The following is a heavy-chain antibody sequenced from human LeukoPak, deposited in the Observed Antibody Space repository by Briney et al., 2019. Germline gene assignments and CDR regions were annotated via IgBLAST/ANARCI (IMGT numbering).Heavy chain of an antibody. Sequence: GGSLRLSCSASGFTFSNYAMHWVRQAPGKGLEYVSSISSNGGSTYYADSVKGRFTISRDNSKNTLYLQMSSLRAEDTAVYYCVSPSYGSGSYELDYWGQGTLVTVSS. D-gene: IGHD3-10*01. CDR2: ISSNGGST. J-gene: IGHJ4*02. CDR1: GFTFSNYA. CDR3: VSPSYGSGSYELDY. V-gene: IGHV3-64D*06.